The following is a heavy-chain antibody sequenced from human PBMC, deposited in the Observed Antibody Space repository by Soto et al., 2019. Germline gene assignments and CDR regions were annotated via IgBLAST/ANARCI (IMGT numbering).Heavy chain of an antibody. J-gene: IGHJ4*02. CDR2: VSPISGDT. CDR1: GYTFSDYR. CDR3: ARENWHFDY. Sequence: QVQLVQSGAEVKKPGASVKVSCKTSGYTFSDYRMHWVRQAPGQGLEWMGWVSPISGDTNYAQEFQGRVTMTSDPSIKTVYMEVNSLTSDDTSMFYCARENWHFDYWGQGTLITVSS. V-gene: IGHV1-2*02.